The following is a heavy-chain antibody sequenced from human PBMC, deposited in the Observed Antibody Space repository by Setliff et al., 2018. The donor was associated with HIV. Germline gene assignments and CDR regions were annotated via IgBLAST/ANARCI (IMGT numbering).Heavy chain of an antibody. D-gene: IGHD5-12*01. CDR1: GGSISSHY. CDR3: ASESRIMHVAH. V-gene: IGHV4-59*11. Sequence: PSETLSLTCTVSGGSISSHYWSWIRQPPGKGLEWIGYMYYSGSTNYNPSLKSRVTISVDTSKNQFSLKLTSVTAADTAVYYCASESRIMHVAHWGQGTLVTVSS. CDR2: MYYSGST. J-gene: IGHJ4*02.